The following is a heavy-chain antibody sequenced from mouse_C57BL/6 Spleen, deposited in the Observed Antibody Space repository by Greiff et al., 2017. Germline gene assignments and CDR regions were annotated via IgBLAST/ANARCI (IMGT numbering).Heavy chain of an antibody. J-gene: IGHJ4*01. D-gene: IGHD2-5*01. Sequence: VQLKQSGPELVKPGASVKISCKASGYTFTDYYMNWVKQSHGKSLEWIGDINPNNGGTSYNQKFKGKATLTVDKSSSTAYMELRSLTSEDSAVYYCARSGYSNYEGYAMDYWGQGTSVTVSS. CDR2: INPNNGGT. V-gene: IGHV1-26*01. CDR3: ARSGYSNYEGYAMDY. CDR1: GYTFTDYY.